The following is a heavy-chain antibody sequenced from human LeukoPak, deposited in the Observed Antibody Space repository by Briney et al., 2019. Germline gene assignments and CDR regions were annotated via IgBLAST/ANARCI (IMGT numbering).Heavy chain of an antibody. J-gene: IGHJ3*02. CDR2: IKRDGSEK. V-gene: IGHV3-7*01. CDR3: ARGMSSGRYAVDI. Sequence: GGSLRLSCAASGFTFSSYWMSWVRQAPGKGLEWVANIKRDGSEKYYVDSVKGRFTISRDSAKNSLYLQMNSLRAEDTAVYYCARGMSSGRYAVDIWGQGTMVTVSS. CDR1: GFTFSSYW. D-gene: IGHD6-19*01.